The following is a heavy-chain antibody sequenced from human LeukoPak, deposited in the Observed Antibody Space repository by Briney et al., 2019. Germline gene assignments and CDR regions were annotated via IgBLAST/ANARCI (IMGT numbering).Heavy chain of an antibody. V-gene: IGHV1-69*13. Sequence: SVKVSRKASGGTFSSYAISWVRQAPGQGLEWMGGIIPIFGTANYAQKFQGRVTITADESTSTAYMELSSLRSEDTAVYYCARERGSYGPTTYFDYWGQGTLVTVSS. J-gene: IGHJ4*02. D-gene: IGHD5-18*01. CDR3: ARERGSYGPTTYFDY. CDR2: IIPIFGTA. CDR1: GGTFSSYA.